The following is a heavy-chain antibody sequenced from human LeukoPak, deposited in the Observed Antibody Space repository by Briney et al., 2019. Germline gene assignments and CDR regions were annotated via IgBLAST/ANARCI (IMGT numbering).Heavy chain of an antibody. CDR1: GFTFSSYN. J-gene: IGHJ5*02. D-gene: IGHD6-6*01. CDR3: ARDSGAAGSSPSDP. V-gene: IGHV3-21*01. CDR2: ISSSSSYI. Sequence: GGSLRLSCAASGFTFSSYNMNWVRQAPGKGLEWVSSISSSSSYIYYADSVKGRFTISRDNSKNTVYLQMNSLRVEDTALYYCARDSGAAGSSPSDPWGQGTLVTVST.